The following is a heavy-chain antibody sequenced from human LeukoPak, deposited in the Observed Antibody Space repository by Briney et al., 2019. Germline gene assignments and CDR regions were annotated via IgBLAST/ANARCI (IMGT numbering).Heavy chain of an antibody. CDR1: GFTFNRSG. V-gene: IGHV3-33*01. J-gene: IGHJ4*02. CDR3: AQTGDKYGSFEY. Sequence: GKSLRLSCAASGFTFNRSGMHRVRQAPGKGLEWVALIFYDGSNKYFADSVKGRFTISRDNSKSMLYLQMNSLRAEDTAVYYCAQTGDKYGSFEYWGQGTLVTVSS. CDR2: IFYDGSNK. D-gene: IGHD3-10*01.